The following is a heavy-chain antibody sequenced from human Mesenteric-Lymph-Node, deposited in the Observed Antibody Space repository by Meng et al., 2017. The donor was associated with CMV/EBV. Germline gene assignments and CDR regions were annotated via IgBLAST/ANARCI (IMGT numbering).Heavy chain of an antibody. J-gene: IGHJ3*02. V-gene: IGHV3-21*01. Sequence: GGSLRLSCTVSGFTFSSYGMNWVRQAPGKGLEWVSSISSHSSHIYYADSMKGRFTISRDNAKNSLYLQMNSLRVEDTAVYYCARAPTLTPINDPFDNWGQGTMVTVSS. D-gene: IGHD3-9*01. CDR2: ISSHSSHI. CDR1: GFTFSSYG. CDR3: ARAPTLTPINDPFDN.